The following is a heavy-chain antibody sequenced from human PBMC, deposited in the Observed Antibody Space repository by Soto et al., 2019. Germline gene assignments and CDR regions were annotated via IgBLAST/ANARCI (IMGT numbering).Heavy chain of an antibody. CDR2: INPNSGGT. CDR3: AIGKVRSNGGFDI. V-gene: IGHV1-2*04. Sequence: LEWMGWINPNSGGTNYAQKFQGWVTMTRDTSISTAYMELSRLRCDDTAVYYCAIGKVRSNGGFDISGQGTMGSVYS. J-gene: IGHJ3*02. D-gene: IGHD2-21*01.